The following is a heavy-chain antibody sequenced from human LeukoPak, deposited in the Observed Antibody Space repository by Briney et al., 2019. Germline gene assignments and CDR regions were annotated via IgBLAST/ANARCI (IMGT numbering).Heavy chain of an antibody. CDR1: GGSISSYY. CDR2: IYTSGST. Sequence: SETLSLTCTVSGGSISSYYWSWIRQPAGKGLEWIGRIYTSGSTNYNPSLKSRVTMSVDTSKNQFSLKLSSVTTADTAVYYCARERRGRWFGELKSAFDIWGQGTMVTV. CDR3: ARERRGRWFGELKSAFDI. V-gene: IGHV4-4*07. J-gene: IGHJ3*02. D-gene: IGHD3-10*01.